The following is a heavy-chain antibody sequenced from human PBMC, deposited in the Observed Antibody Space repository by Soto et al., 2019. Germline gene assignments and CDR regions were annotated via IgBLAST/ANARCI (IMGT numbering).Heavy chain of an antibody. CDR1: GFTFSSYG. Sequence: QVQLVESGGGVVQPGRFLRLSCAASGFTFSSYGMHWVRQAPGKGLEWVAVISYDGSNKYYADSVKGRFTISRDNSKNTLYLQMNSLRAEDTAVYYCAKDAHSSGYYPFDYWGQGTLVTVSS. V-gene: IGHV3-30*18. CDR2: ISYDGSNK. D-gene: IGHD3-22*01. J-gene: IGHJ4*02. CDR3: AKDAHSSGYYPFDY.